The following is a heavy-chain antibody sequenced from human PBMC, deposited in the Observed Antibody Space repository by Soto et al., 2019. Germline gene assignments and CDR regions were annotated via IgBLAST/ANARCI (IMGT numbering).Heavy chain of an antibody. D-gene: IGHD2-2*01. CDR3: ARVYRDIVVVPHAINYFGP. V-gene: IGHV3-23*01. CDR2: ISGRGGNT. Sequence: EVQVLESGGGLVQPGGSLRLSCAASGFTFSSYAMSWVRQAPGTGLEWVSLISGRGGNTYYADSVKGRFTVSRDNFKSRLYLQMTRLRAEDTAVYYCARVYRDIVVVPHAINYFGPWGQGTLVTVSS. J-gene: IGHJ5*02. CDR1: GFTFSSYA.